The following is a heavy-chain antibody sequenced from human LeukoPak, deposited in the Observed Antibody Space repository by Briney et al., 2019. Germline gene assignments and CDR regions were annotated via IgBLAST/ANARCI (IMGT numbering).Heavy chain of an antibody. D-gene: IGHD2-15*01. J-gene: IGHJ4*02. V-gene: IGHV1-46*01. CDR3: ARVEAASPPYFDN. Sequence: ASVKVSCKASGYTFTSYYMHWVRQAPGQGLEWMGIINPSGGSTNCAQKFQGRVTLTRDTSTSTLYMELSSLRSEDTAVYYCARVEAASPPYFDNWGQGTLVTVSS. CDR1: GYTFTSYY. CDR2: INPSGGST.